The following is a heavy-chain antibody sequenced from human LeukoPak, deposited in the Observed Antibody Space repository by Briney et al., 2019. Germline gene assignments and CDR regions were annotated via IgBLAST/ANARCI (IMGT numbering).Heavy chain of an antibody. V-gene: IGHV3-21*01. D-gene: IGHD6-13*01. Sequence: AGGSLRLSCAASGFTFSSYSMNWVRQAPGKGLEWVSSISSSSSYIYYADSVKGRFTISRDNAKNSLYLQMNSLRAEDTAVYYCAKFIAAPFYFDYWGQGTLVTVSS. CDR1: GFTFSSYS. J-gene: IGHJ4*02. CDR2: ISSSSSYI. CDR3: AKFIAAPFYFDY.